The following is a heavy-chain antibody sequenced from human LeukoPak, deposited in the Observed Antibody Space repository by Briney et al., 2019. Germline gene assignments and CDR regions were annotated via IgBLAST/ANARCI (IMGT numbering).Heavy chain of an antibody. J-gene: IGHJ4*02. CDR1: GFTFRSYG. V-gene: IGHV3-33*01. Sequence: GGSLRLSCAASGFTFRSYGMHWVRQAPGKGLEWVAVIWYDGSNENYADSVKGRFTISRDNSKNTLYLQMNGLRPEDTAVYYCARALGHDYWGQGTLVTVSS. D-gene: IGHD7-27*01. CDR3: ARALGHDY. CDR2: IWYDGSNE.